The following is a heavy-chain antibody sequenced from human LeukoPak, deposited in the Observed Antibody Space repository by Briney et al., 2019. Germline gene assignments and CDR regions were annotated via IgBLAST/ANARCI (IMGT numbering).Heavy chain of an antibody. CDR2: ISNGGSTI. CDR1: GFTFSDYY. Sequence: GGSLRLSCAASGFTFSDYYMNWVRQAPGKGLEWVSYISNGGSTIYYADSVKGRFTISRDNAKNSLYLQMNSLRAEDTAVYYCARGGYSNANKFYYYGMDVWGQGTTVTV. V-gene: IGHV3-11*04. D-gene: IGHD4-11*01. CDR3: ARGGYSNANKFYYYGMDV. J-gene: IGHJ6*02.